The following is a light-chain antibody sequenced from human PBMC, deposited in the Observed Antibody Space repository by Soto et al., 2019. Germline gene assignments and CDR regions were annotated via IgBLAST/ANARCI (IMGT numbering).Light chain of an antibody. CDR2: DVS. J-gene: IGLJ2*01. CDR3: SSYTGSSSPMV. Sequence: QSALTQPASVSGSPGQSITIYCTGTSSDVGGYNYVSWYQQHPGKAPKLMIYDVSNRPSGVSNRFSGSKSVNTASLTISGLLAEDEADYYCSSYTGSSSPMVFGGGTQLTVL. CDR1: SSDVGGYNY. V-gene: IGLV2-14*01.